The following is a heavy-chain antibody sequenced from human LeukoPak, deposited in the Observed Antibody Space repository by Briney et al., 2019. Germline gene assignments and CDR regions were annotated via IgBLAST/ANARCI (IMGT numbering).Heavy chain of an antibody. CDR1: GYSISSGYY. CDR3: ARPYGSGSYYNP. Sequence: PSETLSLTCTVSGYSISSGYYWGWIRQPPGKGLEWIGSIYHSGSTYYNPSLKSRVTISVDTSKNQFSLKLSSVTAADTAVYYCARPYGSGSYYNPWGQGTLVTVSS. J-gene: IGHJ5*02. D-gene: IGHD3-10*01. V-gene: IGHV4-38-2*02. CDR2: IYHSGST.